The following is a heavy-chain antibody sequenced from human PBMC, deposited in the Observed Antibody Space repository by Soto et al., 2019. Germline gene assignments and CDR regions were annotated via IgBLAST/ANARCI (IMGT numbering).Heavy chain of an antibody. CDR2: IYDSGNT. J-gene: IGHJ4*02. D-gene: IGHD6-13*01. CDR3: ASQKLDVPAYFDY. V-gene: IGHV4-30-4*01. Sequence: PSETLSLTCTVSGGSISDGDYYWSWIRQPPGKGLEWIGHIYDSGNTYYSPSLKSRVITSIDTSRNQFSLKLASVTAADTAVYYCASQKLDVPAYFDYWGQGTLVTVSS. CDR1: GGSISDGDYY.